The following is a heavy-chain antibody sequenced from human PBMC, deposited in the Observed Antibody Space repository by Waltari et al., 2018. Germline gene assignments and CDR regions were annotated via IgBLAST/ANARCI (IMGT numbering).Heavy chain of an antibody. CDR1: GGSISSSSYY. D-gene: IGHD6-19*01. J-gene: IGHJ3*02. Sequence: QLQLQESGPGLVKPSETLSLTCTVSGGSISSSSYYWGWIRQPPGKGLEWIGSIYYSGGTYYNPSLKGRVTISVDTSKNQFSLKLSSVTAADTAVYYCACILLNSGWYAFDIWGQGTMVTVSS. V-gene: IGHV4-39*07. CDR3: ACILLNSGWYAFDI. CDR2: IYYSGGT.